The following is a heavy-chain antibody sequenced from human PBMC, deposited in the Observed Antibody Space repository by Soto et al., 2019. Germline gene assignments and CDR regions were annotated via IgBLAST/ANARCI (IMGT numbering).Heavy chain of an antibody. Sequence: EVQLLESGGGLVQPGGSLTLSCAASGFTFSNYAMSWVRQAPGEGLEWVSAISGGGISSYYADSVRGRFTISRDNSRNTLYLRMNRLRAEDTAVYYCARDAISMVRGTNNGFGPWGQGTLVTVSS. CDR3: ARDAISMVRGTNNGFGP. CDR1: GFTFSNYA. J-gene: IGHJ5*02. D-gene: IGHD3-10*01. V-gene: IGHV3-23*01. CDR2: ISGGGISS.